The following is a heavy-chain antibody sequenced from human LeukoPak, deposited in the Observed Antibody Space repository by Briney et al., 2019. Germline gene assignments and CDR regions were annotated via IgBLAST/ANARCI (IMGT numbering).Heavy chain of an antibody. D-gene: IGHD1-26*01. Sequence: PGRSLRLSCAASGFTFSTYEFNWVRQAPGKGLEWVSYISSSGETIHYADSVKGRFTISRDNAKNSLYLQMNSLRAEDTAVYYCAKEVGARCVDYWGQGILVTVSS. CDR3: AKEVGARCVDY. CDR1: GFTFSTYE. CDR2: ISSSGETI. J-gene: IGHJ4*02. V-gene: IGHV3-48*03.